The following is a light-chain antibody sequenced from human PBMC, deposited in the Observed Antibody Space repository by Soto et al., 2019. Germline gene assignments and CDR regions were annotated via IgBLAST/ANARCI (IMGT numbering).Light chain of an antibody. CDR1: QSISSW. Sequence: DIQMTQAPSTLSASVGDRVTITCRASQSISSWLAWYQQKPGKAPKLLIYKASSLQSGVQTRFSGSGSGTELPLTISSLQPDDFATYYCQRYNSYSTFGQGTKVQIQ. J-gene: IGKJ1*01. CDR2: KAS. CDR3: QRYNSYST. V-gene: IGKV1-5*03.